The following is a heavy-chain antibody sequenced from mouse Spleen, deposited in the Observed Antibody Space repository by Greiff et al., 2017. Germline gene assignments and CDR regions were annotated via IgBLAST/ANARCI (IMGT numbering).Heavy chain of an antibody. CDR2: INPYNGGT. D-gene: IGHD2-4*01. J-gene: IGHJ1*01. CDR3: ASEDYGGYFDV. V-gene: IGHV1-19*01. CDR1: GYTFTDYY. Sequence: VQLKESGPVLVKPGASVKMSCKASGYTFTDYYMNWVKQSHGKSLEWIGVINPYNGGTSYNQKFKGKATLTVDKSSSTAYMELNSLTSEDSAVYYCASEDYGGYFDVWGAGTTVTVSS.